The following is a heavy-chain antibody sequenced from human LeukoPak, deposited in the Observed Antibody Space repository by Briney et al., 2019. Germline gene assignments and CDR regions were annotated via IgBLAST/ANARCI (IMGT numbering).Heavy chain of an antibody. J-gene: IGHJ3*02. D-gene: IGHD6-6*01. Sequence: GGSLRLSCAASGFTFSDYYMSWIRQAPGKGLEWVSSISSSSSYIYYADSVKGRFTISRDNAKNSLYLQMNSLRAEDTAVYYCASYSSIAARGAFDIWGQGTMVTVSS. CDR1: GFTFSDYY. CDR3: ASYSSIAARGAFDI. V-gene: IGHV3-11*06. CDR2: ISSSSSYI.